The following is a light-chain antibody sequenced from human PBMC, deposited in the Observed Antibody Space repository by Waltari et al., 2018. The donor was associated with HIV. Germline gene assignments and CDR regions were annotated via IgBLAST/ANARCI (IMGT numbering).Light chain of an antibody. CDR2: EVS. V-gene: IGLV2-23*02. CDR1: SSDVGSYNL. CDR3: CSYAGSSTSL. J-gene: IGLJ2*01. Sequence: QSALTQPASVSGSPGQSITISCTGTSSDVGSYNLVSWYQQHPGKAPKLMIYEVSKRPSGVSNCFSGSKSGNTASLTISGLQAEDEADYYCCSYAGSSTSLFGGGTKLTVL.